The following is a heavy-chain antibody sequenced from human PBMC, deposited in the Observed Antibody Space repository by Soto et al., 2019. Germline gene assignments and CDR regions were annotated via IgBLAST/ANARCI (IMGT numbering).Heavy chain of an antibody. CDR1: GGSISSYY. CDR3: ARGVYYYGSGSYWRFDY. Sequence: ETLSLTCTVSGGSISSYYWSWIRQPPGKGLEWIGYIYYSGSTNYNPSLKSRVTISVDTSKNQFSLKLSSVTAADTAVYYCARGVYYYGSGSYWRFDYWGQGTLVTVSS. V-gene: IGHV4-59*01. J-gene: IGHJ4*02. D-gene: IGHD3-10*01. CDR2: IYYSGST.